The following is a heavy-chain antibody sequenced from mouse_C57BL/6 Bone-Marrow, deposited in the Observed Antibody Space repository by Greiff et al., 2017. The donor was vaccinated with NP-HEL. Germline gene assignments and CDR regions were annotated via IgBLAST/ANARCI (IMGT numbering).Heavy chain of an antibody. D-gene: IGHD2-12*01. CDR1: GYTFTSYW. V-gene: IGHV14-2*01. Sequence: VQLQQSGAELVKPGASVKLSCKASGYTFTSYWMHWVKQRTEQGLEWIGRIDPEDGETKYAPKFQGKATITADTSSNTAYLQLSSLTSEDTAVYYCALLPPFAYWGQGTLVTVSA. CDR3: ALLPPFAY. J-gene: IGHJ3*01. CDR2: IDPEDGET.